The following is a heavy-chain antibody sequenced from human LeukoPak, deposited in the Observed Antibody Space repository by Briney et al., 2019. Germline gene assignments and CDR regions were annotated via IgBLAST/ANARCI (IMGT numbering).Heavy chain of an antibody. CDR2: IYYSGST. J-gene: IGHJ5*02. D-gene: IGHD6-19*01. Sequence: SETLSLTCTVPGGSISSYYWSWIRQPPGKGLEWIGYIYYSGSTNYNPSLKSRVTISVDTSKNQFSLKLSSVTAADTAVYYCARASRVAVAGTSWFDPWGQGTLVTVSS. V-gene: IGHV4-59*01. CDR3: ARASRVAVAGTSWFDP. CDR1: GGSISSYY.